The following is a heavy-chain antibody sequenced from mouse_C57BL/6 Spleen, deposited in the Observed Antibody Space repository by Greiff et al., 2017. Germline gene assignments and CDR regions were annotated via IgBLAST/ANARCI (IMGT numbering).Heavy chain of an antibody. CDR2: ISSGGSYT. Sequence: EVMLVESGGDLVKPGGSLKLSCAASGFTFSSYGMSWVRQTPDKRLEWVATISSGGSYTYYPDSVKGRFTISRDNAKNTLYLQMSSLKSEDTAMYYCARHPPSYYYGSSYDGYAMDYWGQGTSVTVSS. J-gene: IGHJ4*01. CDR1: GFTFSSYG. V-gene: IGHV5-6*01. D-gene: IGHD1-1*01. CDR3: ARHPPSYYYGSSYDGYAMDY.